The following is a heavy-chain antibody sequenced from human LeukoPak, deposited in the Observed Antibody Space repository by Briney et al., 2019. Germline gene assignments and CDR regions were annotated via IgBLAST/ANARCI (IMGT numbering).Heavy chain of an antibody. Sequence: SETLSLTCTVSGGSISSSSYYWGWIRQPPGKGLEWIGSIYYSGSTYYNPSLKSRVTISVDTSKNQFSLKLSSVTAADTAVYYCARPVATVWGQGTLVTVSS. V-gene: IGHV4-39*07. CDR1: GGSISSSSYY. CDR3: ARPVATV. CDR2: IYYSGST. J-gene: IGHJ4*02. D-gene: IGHD5-12*01.